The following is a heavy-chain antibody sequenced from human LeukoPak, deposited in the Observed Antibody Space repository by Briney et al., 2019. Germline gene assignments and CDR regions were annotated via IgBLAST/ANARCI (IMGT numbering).Heavy chain of an antibody. CDR1: GYSFTSYD. V-gene: IGHV1-8*01. CDR2: MNPNSGNI. Sequence: ASVKVSCKASGYSFTSYDINWVRQATGQGLEWMGWMNPNSGNIGYAQKFQGRVTMTRDTSISTAYMELSSPRSEDTAVYYCARGNAKQLLHYYSYMDVWGKGTTVTVSS. J-gene: IGHJ6*03. D-gene: IGHD2-2*01. CDR3: ARGNAKQLLHYYSYMDV.